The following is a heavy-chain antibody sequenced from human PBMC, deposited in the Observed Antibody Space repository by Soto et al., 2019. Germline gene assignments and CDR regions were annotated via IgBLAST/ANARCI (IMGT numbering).Heavy chain of an antibody. CDR1: GFTFSSYW. CDR3: VRAIRGYSGYVD. CDR2: ISGDGSTT. J-gene: IGHJ4*02. V-gene: IGHV3-74*01. Sequence: GGSLRLSCAASGFTFSSYWMHWVRQAPGKGLVWVSRISGDGSTTNYADSVKGRFTISRDNAKNMLYLQMNSLRAEDTAVYYCVRAIRGYSGYVDWGQGTLVTVSS. D-gene: IGHD5-12*01.